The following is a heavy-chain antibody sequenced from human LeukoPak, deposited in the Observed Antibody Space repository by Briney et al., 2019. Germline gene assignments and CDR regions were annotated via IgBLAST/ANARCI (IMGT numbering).Heavy chain of an antibody. Sequence: GASVKVSCKASGGTFSSYAISWVRQAPGQGLEWMGGIIPIFGTANYAQKFQGRVTITTDESTSTAYMELSSLRSEDTAVYYCARAGGRDGYNSPFDYWGQGTLVTVSS. CDR1: GGTFSSYA. D-gene: IGHD5-24*01. J-gene: IGHJ4*02. CDR2: IIPIFGTA. V-gene: IGHV1-69*05. CDR3: ARAGGRDGYNSPFDY.